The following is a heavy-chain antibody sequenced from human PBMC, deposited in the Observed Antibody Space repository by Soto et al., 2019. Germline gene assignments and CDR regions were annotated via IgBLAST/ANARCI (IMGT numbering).Heavy chain of an antibody. CDR1: GFTFSSYA. CDR2: ISYDGSNK. J-gene: IGHJ6*02. Sequence: QVQLVESGGGVVQPGRSLRLSCAASGFTFSSYAVLWVRQAPGKGLEWVAVISYDGSNKYHADSVKGRFTISRDNSKNTLYLQMNSLRAEDTAVYYCARDTYYYGSGSYRGGGMDVWGQGTTVTVSS. CDR3: ARDTYYYGSGSYRGGGMDV. D-gene: IGHD3-10*01. V-gene: IGHV3-30-3*01.